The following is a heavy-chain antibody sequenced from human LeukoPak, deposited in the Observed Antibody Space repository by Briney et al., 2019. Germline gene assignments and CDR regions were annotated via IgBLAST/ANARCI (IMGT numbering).Heavy chain of an antibody. D-gene: IGHD3-10*01. J-gene: IGHJ4*02. CDR2: IYWDEYN. Sequence: SGHTLLQPTPTLTLTCTFSGFSRRTRGVGVGWIRQPPGKALGWLALIYWDEYNRHHPSGKSMLTNTKDTFKNQVVLTMTHMDPFDTASYYFSHSVYCGFFFLDYWGQGTLVTVSS. CDR1: GFSRRTRGVG. CDR3: SHSVYCGFFFLDY. V-gene: IGHV2-5*02.